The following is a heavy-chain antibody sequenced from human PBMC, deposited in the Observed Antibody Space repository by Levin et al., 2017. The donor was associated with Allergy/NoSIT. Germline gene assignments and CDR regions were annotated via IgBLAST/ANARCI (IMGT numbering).Heavy chain of an antibody. J-gene: IGHJ4*02. V-gene: IGHV3-23*01. CDR1: GFSVSNYG. Sequence: GGSLRLSCVGSGFSVSNYGMSWVRQAPGKGLEWVSGISGNSGRAFYADSVKGRFTISRDNSKNTLYLEMKSLRAEDTARYYCSKDQDAGWLPYFGSWGQGTLVTVSP. CDR3: SKDQDAGWLPYFGS. CDR2: ISGNSGRA. D-gene: IGHD2-15*01.